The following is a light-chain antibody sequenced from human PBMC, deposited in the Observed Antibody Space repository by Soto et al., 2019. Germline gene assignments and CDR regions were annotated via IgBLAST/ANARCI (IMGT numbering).Light chain of an antibody. J-gene: IGKJ1*01. V-gene: IGKV1-39*01. Sequence: DIQMTQSPSSLSASVGDRVTITCRASQIISTYLNWYQQRAGLAPRLLIYAASSLQSGVPPRFSGSGSGTDFTLTISSLQPEDFATYFCQQTYSAPPTFGQGNKVDI. CDR2: AAS. CDR3: QQTYSAPPT. CDR1: QIISTY.